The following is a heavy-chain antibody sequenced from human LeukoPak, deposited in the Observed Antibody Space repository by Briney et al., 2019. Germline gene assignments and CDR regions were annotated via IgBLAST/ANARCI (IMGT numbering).Heavy chain of an antibody. CDR1: GGSISGYY. CDR2: IYYSGST. D-gene: IGHD2-15*01. J-gene: IGHJ3*02. Sequence: SETLSLTCTVSGGSISGYYWSWIRQPPGKGLEWIGYIYYSGSTNYNPSLKSRVTISVDTSKNQFSLKLSSVTAADTAVYYCARSRGWFPDAFDIWGQGTMVTVSS. CDR3: ARSRGWFPDAFDI. V-gene: IGHV4-59*01.